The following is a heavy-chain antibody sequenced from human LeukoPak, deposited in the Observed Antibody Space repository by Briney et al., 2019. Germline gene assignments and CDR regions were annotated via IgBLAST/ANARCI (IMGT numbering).Heavy chain of an antibody. CDR2: INSDGSST. V-gene: IGHV3-74*01. CDR3: ARVRIAALGSWFDP. CDR1: GITFSSYW. D-gene: IGHD6-6*01. J-gene: IGHJ5*02. Sequence: GGSLRLSCAASGITFSSYWMHWVRQTPGKGLVWVSRINSDGSSTSYADSVKGRFTISRDNAKNTLYLQMNSLRAEDTAVYYCARVRIAALGSWFDPWGQGTLVTVSS.